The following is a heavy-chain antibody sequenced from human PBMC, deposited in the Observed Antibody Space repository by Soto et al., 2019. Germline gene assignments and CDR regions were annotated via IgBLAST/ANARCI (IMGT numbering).Heavy chain of an antibody. D-gene: IGHD3-10*01. Sequence: PGGSLRLSCEASGFTFSSYAMSWVRQAPGKGLEWVSGISGSGGNTYYADSVKGRFTISRDNSKNTLYLQMNSLRAEDTAIYYCAKDQGDYYGSGSFYWGQGTLVTVSS. CDR3: AKDQGDYYGSGSFY. CDR1: GFTFSSYA. CDR2: ISGSGGNT. V-gene: IGHV3-23*01. J-gene: IGHJ4*02.